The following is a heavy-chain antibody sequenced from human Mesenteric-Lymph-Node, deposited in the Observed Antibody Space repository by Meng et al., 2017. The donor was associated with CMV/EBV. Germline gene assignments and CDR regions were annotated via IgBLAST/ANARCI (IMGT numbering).Heavy chain of an antibody. CDR2: ISYDGSNK. CDR1: GFTFSRFA. J-gene: IGHJ4*02. CDR3: AKDSSSSEGDFDS. Sequence: GESLKISCTASGFTFSRFAIHWVRQAPGKGLEWVAVISYDGSNKFYADSVKGRFTISRDNSRNTLYLQMNSLRAEDTAVYYCAKDSSSSEGDFDSWGQGTLVTVSS. D-gene: IGHD6-6*01. V-gene: IGHV3-30*04.